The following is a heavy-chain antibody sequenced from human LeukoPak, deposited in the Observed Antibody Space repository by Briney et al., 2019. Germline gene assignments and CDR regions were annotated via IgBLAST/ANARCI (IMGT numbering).Heavy chain of an antibody. V-gene: IGHV3-23*01. CDR1: GFTFSSYA. Sequence: GGSLRLSCAASGFTFSSYAMSWVRQAPGKGLEWVSAISGSGSSTYYADSVKGRFTISRDNSKNTLYLQMNSLRAEDTAVYYCANSAGIAAAGYYFDYWGQGTLVTVSS. CDR3: ANSAGIAAAGYYFDY. J-gene: IGHJ4*02. CDR2: ISGSGSST. D-gene: IGHD6-13*01.